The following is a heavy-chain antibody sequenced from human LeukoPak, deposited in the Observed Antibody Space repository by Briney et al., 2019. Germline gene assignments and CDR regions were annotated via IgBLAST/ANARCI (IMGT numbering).Heavy chain of an antibody. D-gene: IGHD1-26*01. Sequence: ASVTVSCKASGYTFTSYYMHWVRQAPGQGLEWMGIINPSGGSTSYAQKFQGRVTMTRDTSTSTVYMELSSLRSEDTAVYYCARAGRSYYYYYYGMDVWGQGTMVTVSS. CDR2: INPSGGST. CDR1: GYTFTSYY. V-gene: IGHV1-46*01. CDR3: ARAGRSYYYYYYGMDV. J-gene: IGHJ6*02.